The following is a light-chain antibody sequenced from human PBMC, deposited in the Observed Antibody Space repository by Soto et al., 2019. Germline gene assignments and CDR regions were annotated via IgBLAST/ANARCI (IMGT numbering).Light chain of an antibody. J-gene: IGLJ3*02. V-gene: IGLV2-14*01. Sequence: QSALTQPASVSGSLGHSITISCTGTSSDIGGYKYVSWYQQHPGKAPKIIIFEVSNRPSGVSDRFSGSNSGNTASLTISGLQAEDEADDYCTSYSWYRVLVFGGGT. CDR3: TSYSWYRVLV. CDR1: SSDIGGYKY. CDR2: EVS.